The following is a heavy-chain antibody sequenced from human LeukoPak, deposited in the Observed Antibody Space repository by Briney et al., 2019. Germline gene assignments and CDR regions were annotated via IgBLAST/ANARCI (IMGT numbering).Heavy chain of an antibody. CDR3: ARKDYYYYSSGYLTGGFDY. D-gene: IGHD3-22*01. CDR2: IYSGGST. Sequence: GGSLRLSCAASGFTVSSNYMSWVRQAPGKGLEWVSVIYSGGSTYYADSVKGRFTISRDNSKNTLYLQMNSLRAEDTAVYYCARKDYYYYSSGYLTGGFDYWGQGTLVTVSS. V-gene: IGHV3-53*01. CDR1: GFTVSSNY. J-gene: IGHJ4*02.